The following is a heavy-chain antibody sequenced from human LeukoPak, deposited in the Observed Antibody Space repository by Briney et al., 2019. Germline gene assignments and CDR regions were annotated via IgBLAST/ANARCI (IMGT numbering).Heavy chain of an antibody. CDR2: VKKDASEK. V-gene: IGHV3-7*01. CDR1: GFTFSNNW. Sequence: GGSLRLSCAASGFTFSNNWMTWVRQAPGKGLEWVTSVKKDASEKYYVDSVKGRFTISRDNAKNSLYLQMSSLRAEDTAVYYCAKDTEYSGSYSYFDYWGQGTLVTVSS. J-gene: IGHJ4*02. D-gene: IGHD1-26*01. CDR3: AKDTEYSGSYSYFDY.